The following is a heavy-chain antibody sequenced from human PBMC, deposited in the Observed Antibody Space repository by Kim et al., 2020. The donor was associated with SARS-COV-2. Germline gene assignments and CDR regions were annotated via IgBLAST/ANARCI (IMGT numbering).Heavy chain of an antibody. CDR2: IYYTGST. D-gene: IGHD5-12*01. J-gene: IGHJ4*02. CDR3: ARYIVATHNFDF. CDR1: GGSVSGYY. Sequence: SETLSLTCTVSGGSVSGYYWSWIRQPPGKGLEWIGYIYYTGSTNYNPSLKSRVTMSVNTSKNQFSLKLSSVTAADTAVYYCARYIVATHNFDFWGQGTLVTFSS. V-gene: IGHV4-59*08.